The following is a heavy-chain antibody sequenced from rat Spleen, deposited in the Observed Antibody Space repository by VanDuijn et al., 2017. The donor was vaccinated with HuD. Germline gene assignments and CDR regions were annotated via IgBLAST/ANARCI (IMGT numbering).Heavy chain of an antibody. D-gene: IGHD1-4*01. CDR1: GFTFNNYW. V-gene: IGHV5-31*01. CDR3: ARPGSDWAFAY. J-gene: IGHJ3*01. Sequence: EVQLVETGGDLVQPGRSLKLSCVASGFTFNNYWMTWIRQAPGKGLEWVASITTTRDDTYYPDSVKGRFTISRDDAKSTLYLQMNSLRSEDTATYYCARPGSDWAFAYWGQGTLVTVSS. CDR2: ITTTRDDT.